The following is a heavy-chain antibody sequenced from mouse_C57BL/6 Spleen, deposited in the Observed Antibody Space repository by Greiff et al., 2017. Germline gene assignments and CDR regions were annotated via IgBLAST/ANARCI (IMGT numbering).Heavy chain of an antibody. D-gene: IGHD1-1*01. CDR2: IYPGNSDT. J-gene: IGHJ4*01. CDR3: TRSGITTVDAMDY. V-gene: IGHV1-5*01. Sequence: EVQLQQSGTVLARPGASVKMSCKTSGYTFTSYWMHWVKKRPGQGLEWIGAIYPGNSDTSYNQKFKGKAKLTAVTSASTAYMELSSLTNEDSAVYYCTRSGITTVDAMDYWGQGTSVTVSS. CDR1: GYTFTSYW.